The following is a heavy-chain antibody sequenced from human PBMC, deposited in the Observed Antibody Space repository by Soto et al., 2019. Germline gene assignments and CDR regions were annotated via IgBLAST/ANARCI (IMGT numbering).Heavy chain of an antibody. CDR1: GFTFSSYA. D-gene: IGHD2-15*01. J-gene: IGHJ4*02. CDR3: AKYWPAPYYFDY. V-gene: IGHV3-23*01. CDR2: ISGSGGST. Sequence: GGSLRLSCAASGFTFSSYAMSWVRQAPGKGLEWVSAISGSGGSTYYADSVRGRFTISSDNSKNTLYLQMNSLRAEDTAVYYCAKYWPAPYYFDYWGQGTLVTVSS.